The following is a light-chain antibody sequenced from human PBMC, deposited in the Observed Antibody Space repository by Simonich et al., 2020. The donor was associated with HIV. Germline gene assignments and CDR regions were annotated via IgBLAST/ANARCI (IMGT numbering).Light chain of an antibody. CDR1: QSVLHSSNNKNY. V-gene: IGKV4-1*01. Sequence: DIVMTQSPDSLAVSLGERATINCKSSQSVLHSSNNKNYLAWYQQKPGQPPKLLMYWASTRESGVPDRFSGSGSGTDFTLTISSLQAEDVAVYFCQQCHTHPHTFGQGTKVEIK. CDR3: QQCHTHPHT. CDR2: WAS. J-gene: IGKJ2*01.